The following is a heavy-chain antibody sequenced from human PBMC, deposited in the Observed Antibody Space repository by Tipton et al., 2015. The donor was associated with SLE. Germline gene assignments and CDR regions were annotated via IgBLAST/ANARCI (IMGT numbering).Heavy chain of an antibody. CDR2: ISWNSGSI. V-gene: IGHV3-9*03. D-gene: IGHD6-13*01. Sequence: SLRLSCAASGFTFDDYAMHWVRQAPGKGLEWVLGISWNSGSIGYADSVKGRFTISRDNAKNSLYLQMNSLRAEDMALYYCAKGLGSSSWYYFDYWGQGTLVTVSS. CDR3: AKGLGSSSWYYFDY. J-gene: IGHJ4*02. CDR1: GFTFDDYA.